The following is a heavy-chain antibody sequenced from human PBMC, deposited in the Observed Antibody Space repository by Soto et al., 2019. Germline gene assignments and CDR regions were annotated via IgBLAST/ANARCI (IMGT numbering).Heavy chain of an antibody. J-gene: IGHJ5*02. CDR2: IIPIFGTA. CDR1: GGTFSSYA. V-gene: IGHV1-69*01. D-gene: IGHD5-12*01. Sequence: QVPLVQSGAEVKKPGSSVKVSCKASGGTFSSYAISWVRQAPGQGLEWMGGIIPIFGTANYAQKFQGRVTITADESTSTAYMELSSLRSEDTAVYYCARREGGYDFRYNWFDPWGQGTLVTVSS. CDR3: ARREGGYDFRYNWFDP.